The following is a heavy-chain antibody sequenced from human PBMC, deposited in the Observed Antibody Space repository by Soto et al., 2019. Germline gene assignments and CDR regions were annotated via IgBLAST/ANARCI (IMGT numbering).Heavy chain of an antibody. CDR3: AKDPGLYCSGGSCYSYYYYYMDV. CDR1: GFTFSSYA. Sequence: GGSLRLSCGASGFTFSSYAMSWVRQAPGKGLEWVSAISGSGGSTYYADSVKGRFTISRDNSKNTLYLQMNSLRAEDTAVYYCAKDPGLYCSGGSCYSYYYYYMDVWGKGTTVTVSS. J-gene: IGHJ6*03. CDR2: ISGSGGST. D-gene: IGHD2-15*01. V-gene: IGHV3-23*01.